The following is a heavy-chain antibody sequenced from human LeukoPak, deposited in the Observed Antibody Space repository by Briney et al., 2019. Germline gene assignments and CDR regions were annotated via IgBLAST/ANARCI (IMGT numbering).Heavy chain of an antibody. CDR1: GGSFSGYY. Sequence: SETLSLTCAVYGGSFSGYYWSWIRQPPGKGLEWIGEINHSGSTNYNPSLKSRVTISVDTSKNQFSLKLSSVTAADTAVYYCARGYCSSTSCYTFGYWGQGALVTVSS. CDR3: ARGYCSSTSCYTFGY. CDR2: INHSGST. J-gene: IGHJ4*02. V-gene: IGHV4-34*01. D-gene: IGHD2-2*02.